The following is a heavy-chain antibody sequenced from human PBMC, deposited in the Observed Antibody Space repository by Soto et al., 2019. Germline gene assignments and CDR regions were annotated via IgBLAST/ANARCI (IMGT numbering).Heavy chain of an antibody. CDR1: GYPLTDFY. D-gene: IGHD2-2*01. J-gene: IGHJ2*01. Sequence: QVQLVQSGAEVKKPGASVTVSCKTSGYPLTDFYIHWVRQAPGQGLEWMAWINPHTGDTNTALKFQGRVTMTRDTSINTAFMELTRLSSDDTAVYYCAREGGPAPGAPREWYLDLWGRGTLVRFSS. V-gene: IGHV1-2*02. CDR2: INPHTGDT. CDR3: AREGGPAPGAPREWYLDL.